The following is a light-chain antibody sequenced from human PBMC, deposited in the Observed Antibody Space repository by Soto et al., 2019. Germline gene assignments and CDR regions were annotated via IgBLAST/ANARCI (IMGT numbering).Light chain of an antibody. CDR3: QSYDSSLSAG. CDR2: GNS. Sequence: QSVLTQPPSVSGAPGQRVTISCTGSSSNIGAGYDVHWYQQLPGTAPKLLIYGNSNRPSGVPDRFSGSKSGTSASLAITGLQAEDEADYYCQSYDSSLSAGFGTGTKLTVL. J-gene: IGLJ1*01. CDR1: SSNIGAGYD. V-gene: IGLV1-40*01.